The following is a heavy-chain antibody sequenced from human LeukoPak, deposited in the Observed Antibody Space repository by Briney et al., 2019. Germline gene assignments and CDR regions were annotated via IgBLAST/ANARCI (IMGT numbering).Heavy chain of an antibody. D-gene: IGHD2-2*01. Sequence: GASVKVSCKASGGTFSSYAISWVRQAPGQGLEWMGWINPSSGGTNYAQKFQGRVTMTEDTSTDTAYMELSSLRSEDTAVYYCATDRYCSSTSCLHAFDIWGQGTMVTVSS. CDR2: INPSSGGT. V-gene: IGHV1-69*10. CDR3: ATDRYCSSTSCLHAFDI. J-gene: IGHJ3*02. CDR1: GGTFSSYA.